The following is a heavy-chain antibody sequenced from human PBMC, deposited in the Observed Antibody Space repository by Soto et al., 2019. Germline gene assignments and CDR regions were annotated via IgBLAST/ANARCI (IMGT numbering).Heavy chain of an antibody. V-gene: IGHV4-31*03. CDR3: ARSNSGYDPHDY. D-gene: IGHD5-12*01. CDR2: IYYSGST. Sequence: QVQLQESGPGLVKPSQTLSLTCTVSGGSITSGDYYWSWIRQHPGKGLEWIGYIYYSGSTYYNPSLESRVSISVETSKTQFSLKLSSVTAADTAVYYCARSNSGYDPHDYWGQGTLVTVSS. J-gene: IGHJ4*02. CDR1: GGSITSGDYY.